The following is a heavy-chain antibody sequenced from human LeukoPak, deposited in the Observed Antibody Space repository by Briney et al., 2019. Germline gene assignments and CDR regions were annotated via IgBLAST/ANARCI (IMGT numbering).Heavy chain of an antibody. CDR2: IHTSGST. CDR3: ARGGDTSGYYYFEYFQH. Sequence: SQTLSLTCTVSGGSISSGSYYWSWIRQPAGKGLEWIGHIHTSGSTNYNPSLKSRVTISVDTSKNQFSVKLSSVTAADTAVYYCARGGDTSGYYYFEYFQHWGQGTLVTVSS. D-gene: IGHD3-22*01. J-gene: IGHJ1*01. CDR1: GGSISSGSYY. V-gene: IGHV4-61*09.